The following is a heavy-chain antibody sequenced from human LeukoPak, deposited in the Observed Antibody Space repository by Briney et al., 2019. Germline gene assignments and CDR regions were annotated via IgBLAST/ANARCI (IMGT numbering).Heavy chain of an antibody. Sequence: ASVKVSCKASGYTFTTYDINWARQATGQGLEWMGWMNPNSGNTGYAQKFQGRVTMTRNTSISTAYMELRSLRSEDTAVYYCARGPNKSDGGNSGSAWFDPWGQGTLVTVSS. D-gene: IGHD4-23*01. CDR1: GYTFTTYD. V-gene: IGHV1-8*01. J-gene: IGHJ5*02. CDR2: MNPNSGNT. CDR3: ARGPNKSDGGNSGSAWFDP.